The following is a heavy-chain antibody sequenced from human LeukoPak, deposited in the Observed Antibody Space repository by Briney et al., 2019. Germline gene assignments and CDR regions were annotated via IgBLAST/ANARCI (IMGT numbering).Heavy chain of an antibody. CDR1: GFTFSSYS. J-gene: IGHJ6*02. CDR2: ISSSSSYI. D-gene: IGHD2-15*01. V-gene: IGHV3-21*01. CDR3: ARDTVVVVAATHYYGMDV. Sequence: GGSLRLSCAASGFTFSSYSMNWVRQAPGKGLEWVSSISSSSSYIYYADSVKGRFTISRDNAKNSLYLQMNSLRAEDTAMYYCARDTVVVVAATHYYGMDVWGQGTTVTVSS.